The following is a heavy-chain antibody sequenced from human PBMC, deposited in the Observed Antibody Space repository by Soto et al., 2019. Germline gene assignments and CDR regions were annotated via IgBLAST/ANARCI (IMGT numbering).Heavy chain of an antibody. J-gene: IGHJ4*02. CDR1: GFTFSSYS. CDR2: ISSSSSYI. V-gene: IGHV3-21*01. D-gene: IGHD2-15*01. CDR3: AREYCSGGSCYPRDY. Sequence: EVQLVESGGGLVKPGGSLRLSCAASGFTFSSYSMNWVRQAPGKGLEWVSSISSSSSYIYYADSVKGRFTISRDNAKNSLYRQMNSLRAEDTAVYYCAREYCSGGSCYPRDYWGQGTLVTVSS.